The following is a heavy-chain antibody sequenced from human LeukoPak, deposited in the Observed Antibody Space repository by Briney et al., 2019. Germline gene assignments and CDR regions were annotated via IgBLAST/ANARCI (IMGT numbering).Heavy chain of an antibody. CDR1: GGSISSSSYY. V-gene: IGHV4-39*07. Sequence: SETLSLTCTVSGGSISSSSYYWGWIRQPPGKGLEWIGSIYYSGSTYYNPSLKSRVTISVDTCKNQFSLKLSSVTAADTAVYYCARGAHYYYYGMDVWGQGTTVTVSS. CDR2: IYYSGST. J-gene: IGHJ6*02. CDR3: ARGAHYYYYGMDV.